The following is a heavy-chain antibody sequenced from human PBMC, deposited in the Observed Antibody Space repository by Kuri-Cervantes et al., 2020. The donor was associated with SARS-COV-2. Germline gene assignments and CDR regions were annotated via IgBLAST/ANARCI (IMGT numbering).Heavy chain of an antibody. CDR3: ARGGYGDYLS. V-gene: IGHV4-59*01. CDR2: IYYSGST. CDR1: GGSISSYY. Sequence: GSLRLSCTVSGGSISSYYWSWIRQPPGKGLEWIGYIYYSGSTNYNPSLKSRVTISVDTSKNQFSLKLSSVTAADAAVYYCARGGYGDYLSWGQGTLVTVSS. J-gene: IGHJ5*02. D-gene: IGHD4-17*01.